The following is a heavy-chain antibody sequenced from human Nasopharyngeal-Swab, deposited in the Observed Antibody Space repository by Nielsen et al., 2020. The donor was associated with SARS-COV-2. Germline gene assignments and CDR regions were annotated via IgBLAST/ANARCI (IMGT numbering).Heavy chain of an antibody. CDR1: GYTFTSYG. Sequence: ASVKVSCKASGYTFTSYGISWVRQAPGQRLEWMGWINAGNGNTKYSQKFQGRVTITRDTSASTAYMELSSLRSEDTAVYYCARAVRYYDFWSGYPPGFESYYYYGMDVWGQGTTVTVSS. V-gene: IGHV1-3*01. CDR2: INAGNGNT. D-gene: IGHD3-3*01. CDR3: ARAVRYYDFWSGYPPGFESYYYYGMDV. J-gene: IGHJ6*02.